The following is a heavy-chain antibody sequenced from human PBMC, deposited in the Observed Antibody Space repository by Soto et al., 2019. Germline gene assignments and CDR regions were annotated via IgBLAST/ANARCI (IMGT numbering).Heavy chain of an antibody. D-gene: IGHD1-1*01. CDR1: GFTFSSYW. J-gene: IGHJ6*03. V-gene: IGHV3-7*01. CDR3: ARVAGNLYYYYYYMDV. Sequence: GGSLRLSCAASGFTFSSYWMSWVRQAPGKGLEWVANIKQDGSEKYYVDSVKGRFTISRDNAKNSLYLQMNSLRAEDTAVYYCARVAGNLYYYYYYMDVWGKGTTVTVSS. CDR2: IKQDGSEK.